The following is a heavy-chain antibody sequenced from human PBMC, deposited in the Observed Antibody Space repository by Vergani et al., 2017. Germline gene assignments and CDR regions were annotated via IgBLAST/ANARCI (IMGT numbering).Heavy chain of an antibody. D-gene: IGHD2-2*01. CDR2: INHSGST. J-gene: IGHJ6*03. CDR3: ARDLGYCSSTSCPTPYYYYMDV. V-gene: IGHV4-34*01. Sequence: QVQLQQWGAGLLKPSETLSLTCAVYGGSFSGYYWSWIRQPPGKGLEWIGEINHSGSTNYNPSLKSRVTISVDKSKNQFSLKLSSVTAADTAVYYCARDLGYCSSTSCPTPYYYYMDVWGKGTTVTVSS. CDR1: GGSFSGYY.